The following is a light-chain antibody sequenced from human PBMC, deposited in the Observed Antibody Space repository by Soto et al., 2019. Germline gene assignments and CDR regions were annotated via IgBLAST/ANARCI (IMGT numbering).Light chain of an antibody. CDR2: GAS. Sequence: EIVLTQSPGILSLSPGERATLSCRASQSVSNDFLAWYQQKPGQAPRLLIYGASTRATDVPDRFSGDGSGTDFTLTISRLEPEDYAVYYCHQYDGSPITFGQGTRLEIK. V-gene: IGKV3-20*01. CDR1: QSVSNDF. J-gene: IGKJ5*01. CDR3: HQYDGSPIT.